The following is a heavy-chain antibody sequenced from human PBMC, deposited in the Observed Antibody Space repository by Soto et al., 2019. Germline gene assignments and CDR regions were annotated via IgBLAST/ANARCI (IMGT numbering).Heavy chain of an antibody. J-gene: IGHJ4*02. CDR2: ISAYNGNT. CDR3: AREPNYVYY. Sequence: QVQLVQSGAEVKKPGASVKVSCKASGYTFNSYGISWVRQAPGHGLEWMGWISAYNGNTKYAQKLQGRVTMTTAPSTRTAYMELSSLRSDDTAVYYCAREPNYVYYWGQGTLVTVSS. CDR1: GYTFNSYG. V-gene: IGHV1-18*01.